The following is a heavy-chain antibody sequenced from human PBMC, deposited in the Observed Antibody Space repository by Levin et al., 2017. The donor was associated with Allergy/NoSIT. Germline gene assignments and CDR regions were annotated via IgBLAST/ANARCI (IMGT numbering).Heavy chain of an antibody. D-gene: IGHD3-10*01. CDR3: ARRGGHYVSGSPFDF. CDR1: GGSIRSSTYY. V-gene: IGHV4-39*01. J-gene: IGHJ4*02. CDR2: IYYSGST. Sequence: SQTLSLPCTVSGGSIRSSTYYWGWIRQPPGKGLEWIGSIYYSGSTYYNPSLKSRLTISVDASKNQFSLNLSSVTAADTAVYYCARRGGHYVSGSPFDFWGQGTLVTVSS.